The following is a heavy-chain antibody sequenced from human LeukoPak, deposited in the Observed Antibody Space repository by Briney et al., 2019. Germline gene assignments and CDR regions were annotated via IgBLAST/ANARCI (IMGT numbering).Heavy chain of an antibody. CDR2: ISYDGSNK. D-gene: IGHD2-2*02. CDR3: ARPLYCSSTSCYTQGGYYYYYGMDV. Sequence: GSLRLSCAASGFTFSSYAMHWVRQAPGKGLEWVAVISYDGSNKYYADSVKGRFTISRDNSKNTLYLQMNSLRAEDTAVYCCARPLYCSSTSCYTQGGYYYYYGMDVWGQGTTVTVSS. V-gene: IGHV3-30-3*01. CDR1: GFTFSSYA. J-gene: IGHJ6*02.